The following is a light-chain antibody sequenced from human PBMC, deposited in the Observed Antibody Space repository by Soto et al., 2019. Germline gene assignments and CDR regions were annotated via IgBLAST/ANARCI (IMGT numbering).Light chain of an antibody. CDR2: GAS. V-gene: IGKV3D-7*01. CDR3: QQDYNPT. Sequence: PGERVTLSCRASQSVSSSYLTWYQQKPGQAPRLLIYGASTRATGIPARFSGSGSGTDFTLTISSLQPEDFAVYYCQQDYNPTFGQGTRLEMK. J-gene: IGKJ5*01. CDR1: QSVSSSY.